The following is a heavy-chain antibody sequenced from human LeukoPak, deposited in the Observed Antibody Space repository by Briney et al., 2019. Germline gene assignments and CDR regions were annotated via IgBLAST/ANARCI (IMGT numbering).Heavy chain of an antibody. CDR1: GGSISSGGYY. Sequence: SETLSLTCTVSGGSISSGGYYWSWTRQHPGKGLEWIGYIYYSGSTYYNPSLKSRVTISVDTSKNQFSLKLSPVTAADTAVYYCARDFSRYDFWSGPGGWFDPWGQGTLVTVSS. D-gene: IGHD3-3*01. J-gene: IGHJ5*02. V-gene: IGHV4-31*03. CDR2: IYYSGST. CDR3: ARDFSRYDFWSGPGGWFDP.